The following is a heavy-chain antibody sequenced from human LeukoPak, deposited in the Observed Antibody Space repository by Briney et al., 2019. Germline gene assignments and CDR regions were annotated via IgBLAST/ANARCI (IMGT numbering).Heavy chain of an antibody. CDR1: GFTLSTFW. CDR3: ARDGRNGYEDDY. J-gene: IGHJ4*02. Sequence: GGSLRLSCAASGFTLSTFWMSWVRQAPGKGLEWVANIRQDGNEKYYVDSLKGRFTISRDNAKNSVYLQMSSLRAEDTAVYYCARDGRNGYEDDYWGQGTLVTVSS. D-gene: IGHD5-12*01. V-gene: IGHV3-7*01. CDR2: IRQDGNEK.